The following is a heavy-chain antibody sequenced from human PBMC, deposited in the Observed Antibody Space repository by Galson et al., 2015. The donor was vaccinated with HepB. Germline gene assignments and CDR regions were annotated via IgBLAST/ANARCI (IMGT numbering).Heavy chain of an antibody. CDR3: ARVAGYNYGTYYGMDV. CDR2: TYYRSKWYN. J-gene: IGHJ6*02. CDR1: GDSVSSNSAA. D-gene: IGHD5-24*01. V-gene: IGHV6-1*01. Sequence: CAISGDSVSSNSAAWNWIRQSPSRGLEWLGRTYYRSKWYNDYAVSVKSRITINPDTSKNLFSLQLSSVTPEDTAVYYLARVAGYNYGTYYGMDVWGQGTTVTVSS.